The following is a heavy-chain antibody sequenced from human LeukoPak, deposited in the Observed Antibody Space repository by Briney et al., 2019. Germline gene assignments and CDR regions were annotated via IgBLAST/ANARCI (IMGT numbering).Heavy chain of an antibody. D-gene: IGHD3-22*01. Sequence: PSETLSLTCAVYGGSFSGYHWSWIRQPPGKGLEWIGEINHSGSTNYNQSLKSRVTISVDTSKNQFSLRLSSVTAADTAVYYCARERYYHDNSGYNQGRDIDYWGQGTLVTVSS. CDR3: ARERYYHDNSGYNQGRDIDY. CDR2: INHSGST. V-gene: IGHV4-34*01. J-gene: IGHJ4*02. CDR1: GGSFSGYH.